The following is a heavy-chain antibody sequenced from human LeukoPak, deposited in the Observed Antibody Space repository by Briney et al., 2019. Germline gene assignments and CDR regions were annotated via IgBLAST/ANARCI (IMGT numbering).Heavy chain of an antibody. CDR1: GFTSTSYA. D-gene: IGHD1-26*01. CDR2: IGNSGGNT. J-gene: IGHJ4*02. Sequence: GGSLRLSCAASGFTSTSYAMSWVRQAPGKGLEWVSAIGNSGGNTYYADSVKGRFTISRDNSKNTLYLQMNSLRAEDTAVYYCAPRGSYYLFDYWGQGTLVTVSS. CDR3: APRGSYYLFDY. V-gene: IGHV3-23*01.